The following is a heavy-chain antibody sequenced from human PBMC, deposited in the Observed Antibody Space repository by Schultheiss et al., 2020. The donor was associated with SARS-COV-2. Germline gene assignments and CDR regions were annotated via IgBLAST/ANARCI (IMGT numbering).Heavy chain of an antibody. Sequence: GGSLRLSCAGSGFNFSSQNMIWVRLAPGKGLEWVSSVSSSSCYIFYADSLKGRFTISRDNAKNSLYLQMNSLRAEDTAVYYCARRTMLAFDYWGQGHLVTVSS. CDR3: ARRTMLAFDY. CDR2: VSSSSCYI. CDR1: GFNFSSQN. D-gene: IGHD1-14*01. J-gene: IGHJ4*02. V-gene: IGHV3-21*01.